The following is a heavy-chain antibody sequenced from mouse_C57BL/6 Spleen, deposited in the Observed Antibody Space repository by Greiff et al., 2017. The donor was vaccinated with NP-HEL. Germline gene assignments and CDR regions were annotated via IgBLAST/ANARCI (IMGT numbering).Heavy chain of an antibody. D-gene: IGHD1-1*01. CDR2: ISNLAYSI. Sequence: EVKLQESGGGLVQPGGSLKLSCAASGFTFSDYGMAWVRQAPRKGPEWVAFISNLAYSIYYADTVTGRFTISRENAKNTLYLEMSSLRSEDTAMYYCARHDYGSSYAMDYWGQGTSVTVSS. J-gene: IGHJ4*01. CDR3: ARHDYGSSYAMDY. V-gene: IGHV5-15*01. CDR1: GFTFSDYG.